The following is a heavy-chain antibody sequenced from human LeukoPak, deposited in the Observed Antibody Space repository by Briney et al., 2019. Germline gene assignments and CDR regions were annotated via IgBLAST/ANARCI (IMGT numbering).Heavy chain of an antibody. V-gene: IGHV3-23*01. CDR2: VSRSGDST. D-gene: IGHD3-10*01. CDR3: AKTTVTMVRGVITTEGAFDV. J-gene: IGHJ3*01. CDR1: GFTFSGYA. Sequence: PGGSQRLSCAASGFTFSGYAMSWVRQAPGKGLEWVSGVSRSGDSTYYVDSVKGRSTISRDNSKNTVYLQLNSLRAEDTAVYYCAKTTVTMVRGVITTEGAFDVWGQGTMVTVSS.